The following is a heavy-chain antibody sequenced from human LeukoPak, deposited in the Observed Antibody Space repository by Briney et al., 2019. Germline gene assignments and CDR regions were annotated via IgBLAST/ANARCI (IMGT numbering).Heavy chain of an antibody. CDR2: INGEGSRI. CDR3: ARDPGYYYYGMDV. CDR1: GLTLRTYW. Sequence: PGGSLRLSWAVTGLTLRTYWIHWFRHSQGGGLEWVARINGEGSRISYADSVRGRFTISRDNAKNTAYLQMNSLRAEDTALYYCARDPGYYYYGMDVWGQGTTVVVSS. V-gene: IGHV3-74*01. J-gene: IGHJ6*02.